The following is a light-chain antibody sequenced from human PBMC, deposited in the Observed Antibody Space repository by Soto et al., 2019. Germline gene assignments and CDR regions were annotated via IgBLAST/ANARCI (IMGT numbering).Light chain of an antibody. V-gene: IGKV3-15*01. Sequence: EIVMTQSPATLSVSPGERATLSCRASQSVSSNLVWYQQKRGQAPRLLIYGASTRATGIPARFSGSGSGTEFTLTISSLQSEDFAVYYCQQYNKWPPTFGQGTKLEIK. CDR1: QSVSSN. J-gene: IGKJ2*01. CDR3: QQYNKWPPT. CDR2: GAS.